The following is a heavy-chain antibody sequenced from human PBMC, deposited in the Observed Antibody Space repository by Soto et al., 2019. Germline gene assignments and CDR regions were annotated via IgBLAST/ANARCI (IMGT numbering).Heavy chain of an antibody. CDR2: IYYSGST. Sequence: PSETLSLTCTVACGSISSGDYYWSWIRQPPGKGLEWIGYIYYSGSTYYNPSLKSRVTISVDTSKNQFSLKLSSVTAADTAVYYCARAKRDSSGYYFGYNWFDPWGQGTLVTVPQ. J-gene: IGHJ5*02. CDR3: ARAKRDSSGYYFGYNWFDP. V-gene: IGHV4-30-4*01. D-gene: IGHD3-22*01. CDR1: CGSISSGDYY.